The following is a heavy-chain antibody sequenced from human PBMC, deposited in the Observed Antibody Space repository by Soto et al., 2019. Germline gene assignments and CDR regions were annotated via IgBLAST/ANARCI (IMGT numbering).Heavy chain of an antibody. V-gene: IGHV3-74*01. CDR2: VTSDGSST. D-gene: IGHD1-1*01. Sequence: GGSLRLSCAASGFTFRNYWMHWVRQAPGKGLVWVSRVTSDGSSTNYADSVKGRFTISRDNAKNTLYLQMNSLRAEDTAVYYCVRDNWNSYWGQGTLVTVPS. CDR1: GFTFRNYW. CDR3: VRDNWNSY. J-gene: IGHJ4*02.